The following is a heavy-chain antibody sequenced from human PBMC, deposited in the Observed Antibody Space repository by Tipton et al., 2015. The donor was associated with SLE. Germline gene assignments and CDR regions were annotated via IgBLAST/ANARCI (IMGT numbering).Heavy chain of an antibody. CDR2: INQDGSAT. CDR1: GFTFSDYY. CDR3: ARASLDCSGGSCSYYFDY. J-gene: IGHJ4*02. V-gene: IGHV3-7*01. D-gene: IGHD2-15*01. Sequence: SLRLSCAASGFTFSDYYMDWVRLAPGKGLGRVANINQDGSATFYVDSVEGRFTISRDNAKNSLYLQMNSLRAQDTAVYYCARASLDCSGGSCSYYFDYWGQGTLVTVSS.